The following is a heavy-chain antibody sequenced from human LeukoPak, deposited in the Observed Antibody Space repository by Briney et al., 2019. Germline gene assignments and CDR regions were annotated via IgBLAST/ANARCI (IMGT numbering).Heavy chain of an antibody. J-gene: IGHJ4*02. CDR2: IYTSGGT. D-gene: IGHD6-6*01. V-gene: IGHV4-4*09. CDR3: ARLTRLSTSPDRYYLDY. Sequence: SETLSLTCTVSGDSISSYYWSWVRQPPGEGLEWIGYIYTSGGTNYIPYLKGRVTISIDTSKTQFSLKLSSVTAADSAVYYCARLTRLSTSPDRYYLDYWGQGTLVTVSS. CDR1: GDSISSYY.